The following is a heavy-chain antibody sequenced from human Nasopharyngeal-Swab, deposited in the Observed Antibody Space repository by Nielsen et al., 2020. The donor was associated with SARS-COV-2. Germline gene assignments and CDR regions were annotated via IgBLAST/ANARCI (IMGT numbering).Heavy chain of an antibody. CDR2: ISSSSSYI. Sequence: GASLKISCAASGFTFNNYNFNWVRQAPGKGLEWVSSISSSSSYIYYADSVKGRFTISRDNAKNSLYLQMNSLRAEDTAAYYCARDGLDYDFWSAYFMDVWGRGTTVTVSS. CDR1: GFTFNNYN. CDR3: ARDGLDYDFWSAYFMDV. V-gene: IGHV3-21*01. J-gene: IGHJ6*02. D-gene: IGHD3-3*01.